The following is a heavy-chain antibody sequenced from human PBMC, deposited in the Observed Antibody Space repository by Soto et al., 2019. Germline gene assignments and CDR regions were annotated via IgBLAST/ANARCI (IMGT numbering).Heavy chain of an antibody. D-gene: IGHD6-19*01. CDR1: GFTFSDYA. V-gene: IGHV3-23*01. CDR2: LTGGGGST. J-gene: IGHJ3*02. CDR3: AKWRVPTQLYDSFDI. Sequence: GGSLRLSCAASGFTFSDYAMGWVRQAPGKGLEWVAALTGGGGSTYYAGSVRGRFTISRDNSQNTVYLIMSSLRAEDTAMYYCAKWRVPTQLYDSFDIWGQGTMVTVSS.